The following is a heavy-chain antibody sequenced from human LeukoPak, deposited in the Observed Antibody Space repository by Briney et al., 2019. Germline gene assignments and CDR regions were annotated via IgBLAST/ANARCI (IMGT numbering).Heavy chain of an antibody. CDR2: INPNSGGT. CDR1: GYTFTGYY. Sequence: ASVKVSCKASGYTFTGYYMHWVRQPPGQGLEWMGWINPNSGGTNYAQKFQGRVTMTRDTSINTAYVELTSLTSDDTAVYYCAGEDDSSGPFDYWGQGTLVTVSS. CDR3: AGEDDSSGPFDY. D-gene: IGHD3-22*01. J-gene: IGHJ4*02. V-gene: IGHV1-2*02.